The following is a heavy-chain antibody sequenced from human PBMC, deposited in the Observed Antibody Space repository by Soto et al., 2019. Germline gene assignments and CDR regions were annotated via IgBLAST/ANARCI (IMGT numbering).Heavy chain of an antibody. V-gene: IGHV4-31*03. Sequence: SETLSLTCTVSGGSISSGGYYWSWIRQHPGKGLEWIGYIYYSGSTYYNPSLKSRGTISVDTSKNQFSLKLSSVTAADTAVYYCARSPRYGSGSYSDYWGQGPLVTVSS. CDR2: IYYSGST. CDR3: ARSPRYGSGSYSDY. D-gene: IGHD3-10*01. J-gene: IGHJ4*02. CDR1: GGSISSGGYY.